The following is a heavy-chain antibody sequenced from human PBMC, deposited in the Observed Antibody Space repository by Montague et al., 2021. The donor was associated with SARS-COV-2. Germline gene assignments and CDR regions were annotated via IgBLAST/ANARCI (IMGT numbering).Heavy chain of an antibody. CDR3: ARGGYYAYAFDI. CDR2: IYYSGST. Sequence: SETLSLTCTVSGGSISSYYWSWIRQPPGKGLEWIGNIYYSGSTNYNPSLKSRVTISVDTSKNQFALKLSSVTAADTAVYYCARGGYYAYAFDIWGQGTMVTVSS. D-gene: IGHD3-10*01. CDR1: GGSISSYY. V-gene: IGHV4-59*01. J-gene: IGHJ3*02.